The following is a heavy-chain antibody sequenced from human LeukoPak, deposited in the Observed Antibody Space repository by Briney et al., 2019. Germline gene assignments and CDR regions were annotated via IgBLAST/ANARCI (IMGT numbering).Heavy chain of an antibody. CDR1: GFTFSSDA. CDR2: ISSSGGST. J-gene: IGHJ4*02. V-gene: IGHV3-23*01. Sequence: GGSLRLSCAASGFTFSSDAMRWVRQAPGKGLEWVSAISSSGGSTYYADSVRGRFIISRDSSKNTLYLQMNSLRVEDTAVYYCAKGGAQVGGQGTLVTVSS. CDR3: AKGGAQV. D-gene: IGHD1-26*01.